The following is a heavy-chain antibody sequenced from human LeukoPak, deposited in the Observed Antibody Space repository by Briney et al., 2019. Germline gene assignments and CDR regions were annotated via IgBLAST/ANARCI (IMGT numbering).Heavy chain of an antibody. V-gene: IGHV1-69*13. Sequence: SVKVSCKASGGTFSSYAISWVRQAPGRGLEWMGGIIPIFGTANYAQKFQGRVTITADESTSTAYMELSSLRSEDTAVYYCARLDIVATINPDRGDWGQGTLVTVSS. J-gene: IGHJ4*02. CDR2: IIPIFGTA. D-gene: IGHD5-12*01. CDR1: GGTFSSYA. CDR3: ARLDIVATINPDRGD.